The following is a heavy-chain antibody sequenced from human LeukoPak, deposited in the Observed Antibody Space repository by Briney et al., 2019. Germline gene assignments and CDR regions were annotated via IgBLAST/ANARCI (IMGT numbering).Heavy chain of an antibody. CDR3: ARQIAAAGGGGFDY. CDR2: INHSGST. J-gene: IGHJ4*02. V-gene: IGHV4-4*02. Sequence: PSGTLSLTCAVSGGSISSNIWWSWIRQPPGKGLEWIGEINHSGSTNYNPSLKSRVTISVDTSKNQFSLKLSSVTAADTAVYYCARQIAAAGGGGFDYWGQGTLVTVSS. D-gene: IGHD6-13*01. CDR1: GGSISSNIW.